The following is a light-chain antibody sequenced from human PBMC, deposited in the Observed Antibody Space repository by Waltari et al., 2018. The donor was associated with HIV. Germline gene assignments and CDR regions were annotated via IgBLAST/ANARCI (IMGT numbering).Light chain of an antibody. J-gene: IGLJ2*01. V-gene: IGLV3-1*01. CDR3: QAWDKNDVV. Sequence: SFELDQPPSVSVYTGETAPIPCHVDSVGSPAVLWYFQMSGQAIMVVIYQDDKRPSGIAERFSASNSGRTATLTISGTQAMDEGDYYCQAWDKNDVVFGGGTKLTVL. CDR1: SVGSPA. CDR2: QDD.